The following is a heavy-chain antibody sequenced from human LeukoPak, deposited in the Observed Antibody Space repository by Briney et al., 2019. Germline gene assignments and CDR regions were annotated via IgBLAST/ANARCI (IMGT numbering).Heavy chain of an antibody. CDR1: GGSISSGDYY. CDR3: AREGYDFWSGYPNWFDP. V-gene: IGHV4-30-4*08. D-gene: IGHD3-3*01. J-gene: IGHJ5*02. CDR2: IYYSGST. Sequence: SQTLSLTCTVSGGSISSGDYYWSWIRQPPGKGLEWIGYIYYSGSTYYNPSLKSRVTISVDTSKNQFSLKLSSVTAADTAVYYCAREGYDFWSGYPNWFDPWGQGALVTVSS.